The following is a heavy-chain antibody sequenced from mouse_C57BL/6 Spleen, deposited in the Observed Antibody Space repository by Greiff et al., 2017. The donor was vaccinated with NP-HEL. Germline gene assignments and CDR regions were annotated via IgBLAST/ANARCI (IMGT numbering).Heavy chain of an antibody. Sequence: VQLQQPGAELVMPGASVKLSCKASGYTFTSYWMHWVKQRPGQGLEWIGEIDPSDSYTNYNQKFKGKSTLTVDKSSSTAYMQLSSLTSEDSAVYYCARGLGRTYYFDYWGQGTTLTVSS. V-gene: IGHV1-69*01. J-gene: IGHJ2*01. D-gene: IGHD4-1*01. CDR1: GYTFTSYW. CDR2: IDPSDSYT. CDR3: ARGLGRTYYFDY.